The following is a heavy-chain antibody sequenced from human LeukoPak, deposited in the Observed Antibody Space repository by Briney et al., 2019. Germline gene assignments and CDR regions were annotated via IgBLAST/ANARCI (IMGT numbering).Heavy chain of an antibody. J-gene: IGHJ5*02. D-gene: IGHD2-15*01. Sequence: SETLSLTCAVYGGSFSGYYWSWIRQPPGKGLEWIGEINHSGSTNYNPSLKSRVTITVDTSKNQFSLKLSSVSAADTAVYYCVRGYCSCGSCHIHWFDPWDQGTVVTVSS. CDR2: INHSGST. CDR3: VRGYCSCGSCHIHWFDP. V-gene: IGHV4-34*01. CDR1: GGSFSGYY.